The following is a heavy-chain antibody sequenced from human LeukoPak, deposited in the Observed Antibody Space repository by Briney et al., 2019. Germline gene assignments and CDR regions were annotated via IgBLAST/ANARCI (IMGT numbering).Heavy chain of an antibody. CDR1: GGSISSYY. V-gene: IGHV4-59*12. CDR3: ARRSSSVSKFDY. J-gene: IGHJ4*02. Sequence: SETLSLTCTVSGGSISSYYWTWIRQPPGKGLEWIGEIYHSGSTNYNPSLKSRVTISVDKSKNQSSLKLSSVTAADTAVYYCARRSSSVSKFDYWGQGTLVTVSS. D-gene: IGHD6-13*01. CDR2: IYHSGST.